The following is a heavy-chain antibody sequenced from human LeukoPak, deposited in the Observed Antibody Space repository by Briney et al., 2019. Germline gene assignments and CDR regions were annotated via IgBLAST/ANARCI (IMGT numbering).Heavy chain of an antibody. Sequence: GGSLRLSCAASGFTFSDYYMSWIRQAPGKGLEWVSYISSSGSTIYYADSVKGRFTISRDNAKNSLYLQMNSLRAEDTAVYYCARDRHHPPTTVTTGDAFDIWGQGTMVTVSS. CDR3: ARDRHHPPTTVTTGDAFDI. V-gene: IGHV3-11*04. D-gene: IGHD4-17*01. J-gene: IGHJ3*02. CDR1: GFTFSDYY. CDR2: ISSSGSTI.